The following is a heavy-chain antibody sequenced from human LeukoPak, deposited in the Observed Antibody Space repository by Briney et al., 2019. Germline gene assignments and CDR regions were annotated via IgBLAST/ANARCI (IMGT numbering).Heavy chain of an antibody. J-gene: IGHJ4*02. Sequence: QAGGSLILSCAASGFTFSSYAMSWVRQAPGKGLEWVSGISGSGGSTYYADSVKGRFTISRDNSKNTLYLQMNSLRAEDTAVYYCAKKRVAVAGTHYFDYWGQGTLVTVSS. CDR3: AKKRVAVAGTHYFDY. CDR2: ISGSGGST. CDR1: GFTFSSYA. V-gene: IGHV3-23*01. D-gene: IGHD6-19*01.